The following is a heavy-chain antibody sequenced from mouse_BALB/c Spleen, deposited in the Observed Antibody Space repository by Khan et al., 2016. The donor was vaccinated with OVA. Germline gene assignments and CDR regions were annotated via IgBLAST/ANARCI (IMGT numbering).Heavy chain of an antibody. V-gene: IGHV3-2*02. CDR3: ARRARIKY. Sequence: EVELVESGPGLVKPSQSLSLTCTVTGYSITSGYVWYWIRQFPGNKLEWMAFISYSGNTNYNPSLKSRISITRDTSKNQFFLQLNSVNTEDTATCYCARRARIKYWGQGTTLTVSS. D-gene: IGHD3-1*01. J-gene: IGHJ2*01. CDR1: GYSITSGYV. CDR2: ISYSGNT.